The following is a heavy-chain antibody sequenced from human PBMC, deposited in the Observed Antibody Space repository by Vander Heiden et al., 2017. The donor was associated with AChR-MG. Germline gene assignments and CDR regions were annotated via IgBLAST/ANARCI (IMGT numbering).Heavy chain of an antibody. CDR2: ISSSSSYI. J-gene: IGHJ4*02. V-gene: IGHV3-21*01. CDR1: GFTFGSYS. CDR3: ASQSTGYSYGWDAY. Sequence: EVQLVESVGGLVKPGGSLRLSCAASGFTFGSYSMNWVRQAPGKGLEWVSSISSSSSYIYYADSVKGRFTISRDNAKNSLYLQMNSLRAEDTAVYYCASQSTGYSYGWDAYWGQGTLVTVSS. D-gene: IGHD5-18*01.